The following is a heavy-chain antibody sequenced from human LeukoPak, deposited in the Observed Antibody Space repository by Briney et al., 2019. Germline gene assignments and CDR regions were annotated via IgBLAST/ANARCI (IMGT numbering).Heavy chain of an antibody. CDR1: GFTFSSYW. V-gene: IGHV3-74*01. Sequence: AGGSLRLSCAASGFTFSSYWMHWVRQALGKGLLWVSRINSVGGITSYADSVKGRFTISTDNAKKTLYLQMNSLRAEDTAVYYCARAGGFLERLLADYFEYCGQGTLGTVSS. J-gene: IGHJ4*02. CDR2: INSVGGIT. D-gene: IGHD3-3*01. CDR3: ARAGGFLERLLADYFEY.